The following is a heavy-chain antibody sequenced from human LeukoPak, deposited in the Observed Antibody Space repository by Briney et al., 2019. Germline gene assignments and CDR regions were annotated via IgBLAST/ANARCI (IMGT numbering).Heavy chain of an antibody. CDR3: ARDSGGDAY. D-gene: IGHD2-21*02. Sequence: SVKVSCKASGGTFSSYAISWVRQAPGQGLEWMGRIIPILGIANYAQKFQGRVTITADKSTSTAYMELSSLRSEGTAVYYCARDSGGDAYWGQGTLVTVSS. V-gene: IGHV1-69*04. J-gene: IGHJ4*02. CDR1: GGTFSSYA. CDR2: IIPILGIA.